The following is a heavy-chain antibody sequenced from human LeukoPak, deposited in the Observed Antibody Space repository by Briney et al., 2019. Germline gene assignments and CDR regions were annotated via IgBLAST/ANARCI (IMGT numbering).Heavy chain of an antibody. Sequence: SETLSLTCAVYGGSFSGYYWSWIRQPPGKGLEWIGEINHSGSTNYNPSLKSRVSISVDTSKNQFSLKLSSVTAADTAVYYCARHAIHFWSGYYPYWGQGTLVTVSS. V-gene: IGHV4-34*01. CDR3: ARHAIHFWSGYYPY. CDR1: GGSFSGYY. CDR2: INHSGST. J-gene: IGHJ4*02. D-gene: IGHD3-3*02.